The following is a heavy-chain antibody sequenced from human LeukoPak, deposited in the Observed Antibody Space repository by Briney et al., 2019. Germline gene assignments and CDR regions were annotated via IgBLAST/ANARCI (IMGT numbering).Heavy chain of an antibody. V-gene: IGHV3-23*01. CDR2: IYGGGEGQT. D-gene: IGHD4-17*01. Sequence: TGGSLRLSCAASGFTFRAYTMNWVRQAPGKGLEWVSGIYGGGEGQTFYADSVRGRFTISRDDSRNVVFLHMDSLRVEDTALYYCAKDVKSDGVWDVDHWGQGTLVTVSS. J-gene: IGHJ4*02. CDR1: GFTFRAYT. CDR3: AKDVKSDGVWDVDH.